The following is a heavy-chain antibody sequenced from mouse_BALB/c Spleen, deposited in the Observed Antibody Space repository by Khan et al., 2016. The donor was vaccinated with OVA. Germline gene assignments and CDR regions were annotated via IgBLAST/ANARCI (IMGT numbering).Heavy chain of an antibody. J-gene: IGHJ3*01. CDR1: GFTFSDYY. CDR3: VRCYYSDPFAY. CDR2: ISDGGIYT. V-gene: IGHV5-4*02. D-gene: IGHD2-12*01. Sequence: EVELVESGGGLVKPGGSLKLSCAASGFTFSDYYMYWVRQTPEKRLEWVATISDGGIYTYYPDSVKGRFTISRDDAKNNLYLQMSSLKSEDTAMFYCVRCYYSDPFAYWGQGTLVTVSA.